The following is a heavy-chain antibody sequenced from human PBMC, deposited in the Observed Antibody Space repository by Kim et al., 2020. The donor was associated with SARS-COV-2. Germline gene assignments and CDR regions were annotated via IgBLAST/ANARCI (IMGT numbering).Heavy chain of an antibody. CDR3: ARDNYLMAPVGVAGTIPHYYYGMDV. D-gene: IGHD6-19*01. CDR2: ISSSSSYI. Sequence: GGSLRLSCAASGFTFSSYSMNWVRQAPGKGLEWVSSISSSSSYIYYADSVKGRFTISRDNAKNSLYLQMNSLRAEDTAVYYCARDNYLMAPVGVAGTIPHYYYGMDVWGQGTTVTVSS. J-gene: IGHJ6*02. CDR1: GFTFSSYS. V-gene: IGHV3-21*01.